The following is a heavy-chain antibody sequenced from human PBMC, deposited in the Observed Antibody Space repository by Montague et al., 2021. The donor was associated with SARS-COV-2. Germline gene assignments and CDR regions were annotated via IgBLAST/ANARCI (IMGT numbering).Heavy chain of an antibody. CDR2: IYYSGTT. CDR1: GASIGRSIYY. D-gene: IGHD3-10*01. J-gene: IGHJ4*02. CDR3: ARGARQGYGFRLGSFDS. Sequence: SETLSLTCTVSGASIGRSIYYWGWIRQPPGKDLEWIGTIYYSGTTHYNPSLRSRVTISLDTSKNQFSLKLSSVTAADTAVYYCARGARQGYGFRLGSFDSWGQGTLVTVSS. V-gene: IGHV4-39*07.